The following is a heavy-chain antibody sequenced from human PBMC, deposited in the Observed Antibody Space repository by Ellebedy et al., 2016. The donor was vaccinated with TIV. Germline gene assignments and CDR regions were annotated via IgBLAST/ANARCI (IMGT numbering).Heavy chain of an antibody. CDR2: INPNSGGT. D-gene: IGHD6-19*01. CDR3: ARVRIAVAGTSYDY. CDR1: GYTFTGYY. Sequence: AASVKVSCKASGYTFTGYYMHWVRQAPGQGLEWMGWINPNSGGTDYAEKFQGRVTMTRDTSISTAYMELSRLRSDDTAVFYCARVRIAVAGTSYDYWGQGTLVTVSS. V-gene: IGHV1-2*02. J-gene: IGHJ4*02.